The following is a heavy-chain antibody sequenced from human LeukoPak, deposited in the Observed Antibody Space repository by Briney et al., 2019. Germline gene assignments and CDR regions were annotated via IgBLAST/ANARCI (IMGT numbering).Heavy chain of an antibody. V-gene: IGHV3-48*02. D-gene: IGHD2-15*01. Sequence: GGSLRLSCTASGFTFSAYPMTWVRQAPGKGLEWVSYISGSGDIIYYADSVKGRFTISRDNAKNSLFLQMNSLRDEDTAVYYCASDSPGYDSGSYFAYWGQGTLVTVSS. J-gene: IGHJ4*02. CDR3: ASDSPGYDSGSYFAY. CDR1: GFTFSAYP. CDR2: ISGSGDII.